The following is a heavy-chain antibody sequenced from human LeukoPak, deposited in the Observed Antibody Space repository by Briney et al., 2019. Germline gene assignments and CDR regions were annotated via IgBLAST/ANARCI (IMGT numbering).Heavy chain of an antibody. V-gene: IGHV4-30-4*07. Sequence: PSETLSLTCAVSGGSISSGGYSWSWIRQPPGKGLEWIGYIYYSGSTYYNPSLKSRVTISVDTSKNQFSLKLSSVTAADTAVYYCARSRFRGVPTPFDYWGQGTLVTVSS. D-gene: IGHD3-10*01. CDR1: GGSISSGGYS. CDR2: IYYSGST. CDR3: ARSRFRGVPTPFDY. J-gene: IGHJ4*02.